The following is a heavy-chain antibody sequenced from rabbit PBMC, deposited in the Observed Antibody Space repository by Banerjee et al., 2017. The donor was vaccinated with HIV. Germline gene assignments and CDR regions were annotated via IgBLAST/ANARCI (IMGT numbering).Heavy chain of an antibody. CDR1: GFDFSSNV. V-gene: IGHV1S45*01. CDR2: INTNSGNT. J-gene: IGHJ4*01. Sequence: QEQLVESGGGLVQPEGSLTLTCKASGFDFSSNVMCWVRQAPGKGLEWIACINTNSGNTVYATWAKGRFPISKASWTTVTLQMTSLTAADTASYFCARDLAGVIGWNFGLLGPGPLFTVS. CDR3: ARDLAGVIGWNFGL. D-gene: IGHD4-1*01.